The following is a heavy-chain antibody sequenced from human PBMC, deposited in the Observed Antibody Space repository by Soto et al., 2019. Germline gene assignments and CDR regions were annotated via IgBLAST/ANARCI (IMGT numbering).Heavy chain of an antibody. CDR1: GGTFSSYT. V-gene: IGHV1-69*04. Sequence: ASVKVSCKASGGTFSSYTISWVRQAPGQGLEWMGRIIPILGIANYAQKFQGRVTITADKSTSTAYMELSSLRSEDTAVYYCARDHCSGGSCYSINFDYWGQGTLVTVSS. J-gene: IGHJ4*02. CDR3: ARDHCSGGSCYSINFDY. CDR2: IIPILGIA. D-gene: IGHD2-15*01.